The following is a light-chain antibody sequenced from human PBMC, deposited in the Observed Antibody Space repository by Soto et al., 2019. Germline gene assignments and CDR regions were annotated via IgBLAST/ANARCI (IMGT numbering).Light chain of an antibody. CDR3: QSADSSGIYQV. V-gene: IGLV3-25*02. Sequence: SYELTQQPSVSVFPGQTARITCSGEALPKQYAYWYQQKPGQAPVLVIYKDSERPSGIPERFSGSSSGTTVTLTISGVQAEDEADYYCQSADSSGIYQVFGTGTKLTVL. J-gene: IGLJ1*01. CDR2: KDS. CDR1: ALPKQY.